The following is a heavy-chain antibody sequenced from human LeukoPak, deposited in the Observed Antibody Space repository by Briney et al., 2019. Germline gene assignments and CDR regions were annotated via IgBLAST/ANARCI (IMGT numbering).Heavy chain of an antibody. Sequence: GGSLRLSCAASGFTFNYYWLTWVRQAPGKGLEWVANIQQDGSEKYYVDSVKGRFIISRDNAKNSLYLQMNSLRAEDTAVYYCARVRKLRTRGVMDPLDYWGQGTLVTVSS. CDR1: GFTFNYYW. V-gene: IGHV3-7*01. D-gene: IGHD3-10*01. J-gene: IGHJ4*02. CDR3: ARVRKLRTRGVMDPLDY. CDR2: IQQDGSEK.